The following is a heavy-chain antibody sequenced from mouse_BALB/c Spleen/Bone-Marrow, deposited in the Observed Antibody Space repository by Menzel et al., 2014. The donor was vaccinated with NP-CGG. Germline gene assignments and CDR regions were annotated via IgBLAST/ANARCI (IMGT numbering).Heavy chain of an antibody. CDR1: GFTFSDYY. J-gene: IGHJ2*01. CDR2: INSNGGST. CDR3: ARRSWDGYFDY. V-gene: IGHV5-6-2*01. D-gene: IGHD4-1*01. Sequence: VMLVESGGGLVQPGGSLELSCATSGFTFSDYYMSWVRQTPEKRLELVAAINSNGGSTYYPDTVKGRFTISRDNAKNTLYLQMSSLKSEDTALYYCARRSWDGYFDYWGQGTTLTVSS.